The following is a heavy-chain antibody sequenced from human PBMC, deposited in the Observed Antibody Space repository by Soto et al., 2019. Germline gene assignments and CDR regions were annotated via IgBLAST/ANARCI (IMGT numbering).Heavy chain of an antibody. D-gene: IGHD3-22*01. CDR3: ARETYDSSGPGAFDI. J-gene: IGHJ3*02. CDR2: ISSSSSYI. Sequence: GGSLRLSCAASGFTFSSYSMNWVRQAPGKGLEWVSSISSSSSYIYYADSVKGRFTTSRDNAKNSLYLQMNSLRAEDTAVYYCARETYDSSGPGAFDIWGQGTMVTVSS. V-gene: IGHV3-21*01. CDR1: GFTFSSYS.